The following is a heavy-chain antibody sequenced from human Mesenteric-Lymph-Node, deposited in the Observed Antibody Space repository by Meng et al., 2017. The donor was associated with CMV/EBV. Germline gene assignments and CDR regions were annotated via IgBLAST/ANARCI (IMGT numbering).Heavy chain of an antibody. CDR1: GFTFSSYG. CDR2: IRYDGSNK. J-gene: IGHJ4*02. CDR3: AKDWYCSSTSCYSEDY. Sequence: GESLKISCAASGFTFSSYGMHWVRQAPGKGLEWVAFIRYDGSNKYYADSVKDRFTISRDNSKNTLYLQMNSLRAEDTAVYYCAKDWYCSSTSCYSEDYWGQGTLVTVSS. V-gene: IGHV3-30*02. D-gene: IGHD2-2*01.